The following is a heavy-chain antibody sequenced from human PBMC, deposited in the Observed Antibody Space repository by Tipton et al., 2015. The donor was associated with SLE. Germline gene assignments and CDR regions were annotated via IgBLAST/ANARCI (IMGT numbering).Heavy chain of an antibody. CDR3: ARRPWGGCDY. J-gene: IGHJ4*02. CDR1: GGSISVYY. D-gene: IGHD3-10*01. Sequence: TLSLTCTVSGGSISVYYWTWIRQPPGTGLEWIGYIFPSGSTNYNPSLKSRVTISVDTSKNQCSLRLSSVTAADTAVYYWARRPWGGCDYWGQGTLVTVSS. V-gene: IGHV4-4*08. CDR2: IFPSGST.